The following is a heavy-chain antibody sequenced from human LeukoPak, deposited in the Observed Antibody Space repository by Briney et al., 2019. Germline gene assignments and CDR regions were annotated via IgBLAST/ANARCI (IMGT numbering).Heavy chain of an antibody. J-gene: IGHJ3*02. CDR2: INTDGSST. Sequence: LSGGSLRLSCAASGFSFYDYWMHWVRQAPGKGLVWVSRINTDGSSTTYADSVEGRFTISRDNAKSTLYLQMDSLRTEDSAVYFCALQRGYNYEDAFDIWGQGTLVTVSS. D-gene: IGHD5-18*01. CDR3: ALQRGYNYEDAFDI. CDR1: GFSFYDYW. V-gene: IGHV3-74*01.